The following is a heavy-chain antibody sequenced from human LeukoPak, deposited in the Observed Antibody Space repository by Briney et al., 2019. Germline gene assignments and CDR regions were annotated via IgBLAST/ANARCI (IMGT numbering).Heavy chain of an antibody. D-gene: IGHD2-8*01. V-gene: IGHV1-18*01. CDR3: ARDRDIVLMVYASFYYYGMDV. Sequence: ASVKVSCKASGYTFTSYGISWVRQAPGQGLEWMGWISAYNGKTSYAKKLQGRVTMTTDTSTSTAYMELRSLRSNDTAVYYCARDRDIVLMVYASFYYYGMDVWGQGTTVTVSS. CDR2: ISAYNGKT. J-gene: IGHJ6*02. CDR1: GYTFTSYG.